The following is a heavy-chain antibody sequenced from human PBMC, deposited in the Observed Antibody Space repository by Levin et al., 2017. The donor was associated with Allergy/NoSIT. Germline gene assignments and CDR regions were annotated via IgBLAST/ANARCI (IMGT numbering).Heavy chain of an antibody. D-gene: IGHD6-19*01. CDR2: IYPGDSDT. V-gene: IGHV5-51*01. Sequence: KVSCKGSGYSFTSYWIGWVRQMPGKGLEWMGIIYPGDSDTTYSPSFQGQVTISADNSISTAYLRWSSLKASDTAMYYCARRVSSAWYYFDYWGQGTLVTVSS. J-gene: IGHJ4*02. CDR3: ARRVSSAWYYFDY. CDR1: GYSFTSYW.